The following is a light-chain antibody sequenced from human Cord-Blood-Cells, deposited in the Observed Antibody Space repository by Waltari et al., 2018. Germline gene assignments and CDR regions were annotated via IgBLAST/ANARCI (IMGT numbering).Light chain of an antibody. CDR2: QDS. CDR3: QAWDSSTAV. V-gene: IGLV3-1*01. J-gene: IGLJ3*02. CDR1: KLGAKY. Sequence: SYELTQPPSVSVSPGQTASITCSGDKLGAKYACWYQQKPGQSPVLVFYQDSEWRSGIPERFYGSKSGNTATLTISGTQAMDEADYYCQAWDSSTAVFGGGTKLTVL.